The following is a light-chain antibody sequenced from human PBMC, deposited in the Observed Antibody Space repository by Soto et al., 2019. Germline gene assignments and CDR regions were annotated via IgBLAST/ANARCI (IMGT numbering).Light chain of an antibody. CDR3: SSKTSSNTPLYV. CDR2: EVS. V-gene: IGLV2-14*01. CDR1: SSDVGGYNY. Sequence: QSVLTQPASVSGSPGQSITISCTGTSSDVGGYNYVSWHQQHPGKAPKLMIYEVSHRPSGISNRFSGSKSGNTASLTISGLQAEDEADYYCSSKTSSNTPLYVFGTGTKLTV. J-gene: IGLJ1*01.